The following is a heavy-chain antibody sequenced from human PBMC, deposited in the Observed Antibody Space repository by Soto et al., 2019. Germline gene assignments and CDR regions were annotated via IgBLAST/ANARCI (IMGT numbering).Heavy chain of an antibody. J-gene: IGHJ4*03. Sequence: GGSLRLSCAASGFTFSDAWMNWVRQAPGKGLEWVGRSISKVAGGTTDFAPPVKGRFTISRDDSKNMLYLQMNSLKSEDTAVYYCAAGTGWSDFDYWGQGTTVTVS. CDR2: SISKVAGGTT. D-gene: IGHD6-19*01. CDR1: GFTFSDAW. V-gene: IGHV3-15*01. CDR3: AAGTGWSDFDY.